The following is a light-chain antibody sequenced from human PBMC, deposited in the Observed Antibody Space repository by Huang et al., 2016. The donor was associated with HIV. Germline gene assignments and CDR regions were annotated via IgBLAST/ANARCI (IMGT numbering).Light chain of an antibody. CDR2: GAS. J-gene: IGKJ1*01. Sequence: EILMTQSPGTLPVSPGERVSRPCRASQSVRSNLAWYQQKRGQAPRLLIYGASTRDTGIPARFSGSGSGTEFTLTISSLQSEDFAVYYCHQYNNWPESFGQGTKVEIK. V-gene: IGKV3-15*01. CDR3: HQYNNWPES. CDR1: QSVRSN.